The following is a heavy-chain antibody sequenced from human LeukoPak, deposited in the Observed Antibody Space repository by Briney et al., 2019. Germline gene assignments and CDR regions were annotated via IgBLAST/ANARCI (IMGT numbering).Heavy chain of an antibody. V-gene: IGHV3-7*05. CDR1: GFTFSSYW. CDR2: IEQDGSEK. J-gene: IGHJ4*02. D-gene: IGHD1-1*01. Sequence: GGSPRLSCAASGFTFSSYWMTWVRQAPGKGLEWVASIEQDGSEKYYVDSVKGRFTISRDNAKNSLYLQMNSLRAEDTAVYYCASGNYYFDYWGQGTLVTVSS. CDR3: ASGNYYFDY.